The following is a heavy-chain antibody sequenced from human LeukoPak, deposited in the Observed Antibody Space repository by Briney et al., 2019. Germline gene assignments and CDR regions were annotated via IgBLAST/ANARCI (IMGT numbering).Heavy chain of an antibody. CDR1: GGSISSHY. Sequence: SETLSLTCTVSGGSISSHYWSWIRQPPGKGLEWIGYIYYSGSTNYNPSLKSRVTISVDTSKNQFSLKLSSVTAADTAVYYCARALAYCGGDCYSGGNYYYYVDVWGKGTTVTVSS. CDR2: IYYSGST. V-gene: IGHV4-59*11. CDR3: ARALAYCGGDCYSGGNYYYYVDV. D-gene: IGHD2-21*02. J-gene: IGHJ6*03.